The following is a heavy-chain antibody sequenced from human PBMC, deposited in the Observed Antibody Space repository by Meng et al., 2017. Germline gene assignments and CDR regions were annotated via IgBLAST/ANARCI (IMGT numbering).Heavy chain of an antibody. CDR1: GYNFPDYY. Sequence: HVRRVESAAEGKDPGASVKGSCKPSGYNFPDYYRHWWLQAPGQGLGWMGRIDPKNGDTHYAQKFQGRVTMTGDTSISTAYMDLSGLRSDDTAVYYCARDEDISAAGKLFGDYWGQGTLVTVSS. CDR3: ARDEDISAAGKLFGDY. V-gene: IGHV1-2*06. CDR2: IDPKNGDT. D-gene: IGHD6-13*01. J-gene: IGHJ4*02.